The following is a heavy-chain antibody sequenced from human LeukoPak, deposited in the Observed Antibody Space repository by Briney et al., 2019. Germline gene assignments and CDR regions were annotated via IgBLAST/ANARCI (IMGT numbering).Heavy chain of an antibody. CDR3: ARQGGYYGSGSYYRDYYFDY. CDR1: GYSFTSYW. CDR2: IYPGDSDT. D-gene: IGHD3-10*01. J-gene: IGHJ4*02. V-gene: IGHV5-51*01. Sequence: RGESLKISCKGSGYSFTSYWIGWVRQMPGKGLEWMRIIYPGDSDTRYSPSFQGQVTISADKSISTAYLQWSSLKASDTAMYYCARQGGYYGSGSYYRDYYFDYWGQGTLVTVSS.